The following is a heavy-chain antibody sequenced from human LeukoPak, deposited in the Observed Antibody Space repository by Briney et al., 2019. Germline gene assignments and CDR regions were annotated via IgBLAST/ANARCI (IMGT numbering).Heavy chain of an antibody. CDR2: INPNSGGT. CDR1: GYTFTGYY. Sequence: ASVEVSCKASGYTFTGYYMHWVRQAPGQGLEWMGWINPNSGGTNYAQKFQGRVTMTRDTSMSTAYMELSRLRSDDTAVYYCAREGHDGSYLLDYWGQGTLVTVSS. D-gene: IGHD1-26*01. J-gene: IGHJ4*02. CDR3: AREGHDGSYLLDY. V-gene: IGHV1-2*02.